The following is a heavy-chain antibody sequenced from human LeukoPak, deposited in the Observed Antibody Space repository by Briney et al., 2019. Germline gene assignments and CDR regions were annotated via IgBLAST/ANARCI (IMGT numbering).Heavy chain of an antibody. D-gene: IGHD1-26*01. CDR2: ISNDVENK. J-gene: IGHJ4*02. CDR3: ARGPNSSGYSYGDY. CDR1: GFTFTNFA. Sequence: GGSLRLSCAASGFTFTNFAMHWVRQAPGKGLEWVIVISNDVENKFYTDSVKGRFTISRDDSTNTLYLQMNSLRDDDTAVYYCARGPNSSGYSYGDYWGQGTLVTVSS. V-gene: IGHV3-30*04.